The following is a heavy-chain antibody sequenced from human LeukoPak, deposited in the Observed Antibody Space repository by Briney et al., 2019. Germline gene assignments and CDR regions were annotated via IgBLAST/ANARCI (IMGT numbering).Heavy chain of an antibody. J-gene: IGHJ4*02. CDR1: GFTFSSYW. V-gene: IGHV3-74*01. D-gene: IGHD3-16*01. Sequence: GGFLRLSCAASGFTFSSYWMHWVRQAPGKGLVWVSRINSDGSSTSYADSVKGRFTISRDNAKNTLYLQMNSLRAEDTAVYYCARAGVGGAFDYWGQGTLVTVSS. CDR2: INSDGSST. CDR3: ARAGVGGAFDY.